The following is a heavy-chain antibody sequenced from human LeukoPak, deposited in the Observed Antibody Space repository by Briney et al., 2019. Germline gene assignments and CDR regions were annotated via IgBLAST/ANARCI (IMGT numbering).Heavy chain of an antibody. D-gene: IGHD2-8*01. J-gene: IGHJ4*02. CDR2: INSDGSST. CDR3: AKGGPLGDTNRFDQ. CDR1: GFTFSSYW. V-gene: IGHV3-74*01. Sequence: GGSLRLSCATSGFTFSSYWMHWVRQAPGKGLVWVSRINSDGSSTNYADSVKGRFTISRDNSKNTVYLQMTNLRPEDAAVYYCAKGGPLGDTNRFDQWGQGTLVSVSS.